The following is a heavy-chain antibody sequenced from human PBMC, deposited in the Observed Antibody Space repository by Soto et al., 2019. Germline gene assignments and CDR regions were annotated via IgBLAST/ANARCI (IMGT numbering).Heavy chain of an antibody. Sequence: ASVKVSCKASGGTFSSYAISWVRQAPGQGLEWMGGIIPIFGTANYAQKFQGRVTITADESTSTAYMELSSLRSEDTAVYYCASSGTTVTAWFDPWGQGTLVTVSS. CDR2: IIPIFGTA. CDR3: ASSGTTVTAWFDP. CDR1: GGTFSSYA. J-gene: IGHJ5*02. V-gene: IGHV1-69*13. D-gene: IGHD4-4*01.